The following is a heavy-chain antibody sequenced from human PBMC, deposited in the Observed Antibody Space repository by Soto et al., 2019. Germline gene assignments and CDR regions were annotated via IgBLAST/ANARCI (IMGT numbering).Heavy chain of an antibody. J-gene: IGHJ6*02. CDR2: ISANNGNT. CDR3: ARLKQLVFMDV. D-gene: IGHD6-13*01. CDR1: GYTFPNYG. V-gene: IGHV1-18*01. Sequence: QVQLVQSGAEVRKPGASVKVSCKASGYTFPNYGIIWVRQAPGQGLEWMSWISANNGNTKYAQKFQDRVTMTTETSTTTAYMQLRSLRSDDTAVYYCARLKQLVFMDVWGQGTTVTGSS.